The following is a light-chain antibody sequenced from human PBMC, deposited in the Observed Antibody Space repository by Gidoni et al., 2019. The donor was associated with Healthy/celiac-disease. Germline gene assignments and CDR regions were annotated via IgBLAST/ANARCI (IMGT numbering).Light chain of an antibody. CDR2: AAS. Sequence: DRQMTQYPSSLSAALGERVTITCRASQSISSYLHLYQQQPGKAPKILIYAASSWQSGVPSRFSGSGAGTDFTLTISSLQPEDFATYYCQQSYNTPPITFGQGTRLEIK. CDR1: QSISSY. V-gene: IGKV1-39*01. J-gene: IGKJ5*01. CDR3: QQSYNTPPIT.